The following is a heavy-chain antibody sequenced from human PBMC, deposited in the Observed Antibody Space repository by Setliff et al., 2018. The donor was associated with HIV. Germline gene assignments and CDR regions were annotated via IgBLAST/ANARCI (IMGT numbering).Heavy chain of an antibody. D-gene: IGHD3-22*01. CDR1: GYSISSSYW. Sequence: SETLSLTCVVSGYSISSSYWWGWIRQPPGKGLEWIGWIGYIYSTGSTKYNPSLKSRVTMSLDTSKTQYSLKLNSVTAADTAVYYCARLEYYSDGNGYLQFYFDYWGQGTLVTVSS. CDR2: IYSTGST. V-gene: IGHV4-28*01. J-gene: IGHJ4*02. CDR3: ARLEYYSDGNGYLQFYFDY.